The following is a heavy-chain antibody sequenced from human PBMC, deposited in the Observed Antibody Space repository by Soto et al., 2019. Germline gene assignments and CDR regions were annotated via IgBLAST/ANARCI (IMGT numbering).Heavy chain of an antibody. J-gene: IGHJ4*02. CDR2: IWYDGSNK. D-gene: IGHD6-6*01. Sequence: QVQLVESGGGVVQPGRSLRLSCAASGFTFSSYGMHWVRQAPGKGLEWGAVIWYDGSNKYSADSVKGRFTISRDNSKNTLNLQMNSLRAEDKAVYYCARDKRRRLAARTSLYYWGQGTLVTVSS. CDR3: ARDKRRRLAARTSLYY. CDR1: GFTFSSYG. V-gene: IGHV3-33*01.